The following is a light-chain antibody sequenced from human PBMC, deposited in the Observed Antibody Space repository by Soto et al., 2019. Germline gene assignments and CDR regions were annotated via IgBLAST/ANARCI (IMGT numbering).Light chain of an antibody. CDR1: QSISSY. Sequence: DIQMTQSPSSLSASVGDRVTITFRASQSISSYLNWYQQKPGKAPKLLIYAASSLQSGVPSRFSGSGSGTDFTLTISSLQPEDFATYYCQQSYSTPRTFDQGTKVDI. J-gene: IGKJ1*01. V-gene: IGKV1-39*01. CDR2: AAS. CDR3: QQSYSTPRT.